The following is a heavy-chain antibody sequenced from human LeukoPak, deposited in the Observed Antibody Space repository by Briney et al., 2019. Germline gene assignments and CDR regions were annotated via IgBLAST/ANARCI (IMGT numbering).Heavy chain of an antibody. D-gene: IGHD3-3*01. CDR1: ALTFSSIG. Sequence: PGGSLRLSCSASALTFSSIGMNWVRPAPGKGLEWGANITTSRPYTFYSDAVKGRFSISRDNANTSLSLQMSSLRVEDTAVYCCAKGLGDYDVWIGSNPFVNWGEGALVTVSS. CDR2: ITTSRPYT. J-gene: IGHJ4*02. V-gene: IGHV3-21*01. CDR3: AKGLGDYDVWIGSNPFVN.